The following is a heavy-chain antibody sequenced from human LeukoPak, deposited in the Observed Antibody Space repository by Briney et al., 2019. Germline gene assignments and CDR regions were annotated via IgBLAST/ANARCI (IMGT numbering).Heavy chain of an antibody. CDR3: ASRPGAYSHPYDY. D-gene: IGHD4-23*01. CDR1: GFTVSTNS. Sequence: GGSLRLSCTVSGFTVSTNSMRWLRQAPGKGVEWVSFIYSDNTHYSDSVKGRFTIYRNNCKDTPYLQITSLSAEDTAVYYCASRPGAYSHPYDYWGHGTLVTASS. CDR2: IYSDNT. V-gene: IGHV3-53*01. J-gene: IGHJ4*01.